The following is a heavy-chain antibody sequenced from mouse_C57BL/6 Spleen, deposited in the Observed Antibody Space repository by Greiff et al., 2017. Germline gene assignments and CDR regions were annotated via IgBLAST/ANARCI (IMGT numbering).Heavy chain of an antibody. CDR2: IYPRSGNT. D-gene: IGHD2-4*01. J-gene: IGHJ4*01. CDR3: AREDYDWLGNAMDY. V-gene: IGHV1-81*01. CDR1: GYTFTSYG. Sequence: QVQLQQSGAELARPGASVKLSCKASGYTFTSYGISWVKQRTGQGLEWIGEIYPRSGNTYYNEKFKGKATLTADKSSSTAYMELRSLTSEDSAVYFCAREDYDWLGNAMDYWGQGTSVTVSS.